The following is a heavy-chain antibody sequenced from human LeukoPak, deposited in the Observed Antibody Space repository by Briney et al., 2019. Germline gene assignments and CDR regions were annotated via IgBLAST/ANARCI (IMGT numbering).Heavy chain of an antibody. J-gene: IGHJ4*02. D-gene: IGHD3-10*01. V-gene: IGHV1-46*01. CDR2: INPSGGST. Sequence: ASVKVSCKASGYTLSDYYMHWVRQAPGQGLEWMGIINPSGGSTSYAQKFQGRVTMTRDMSTSTVYMELSSLRSEDTAVYYCAREINYYGSGSFDYWGQGTLVTVSS. CDR1: GYTLSDYY. CDR3: AREINYYGSGSFDY.